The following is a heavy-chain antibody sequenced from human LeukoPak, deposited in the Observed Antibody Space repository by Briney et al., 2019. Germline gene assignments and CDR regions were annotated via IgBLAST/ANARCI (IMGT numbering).Heavy chain of an antibody. CDR1: GFTVSSNY. D-gene: IGHD3-10*01. CDR3: ARDRSGAVSWGFDY. CDR2: ISSSSSYI. V-gene: IGHV3-21*01. J-gene: IGHJ4*02. Sequence: GGSLRLSCAVSGFTVSSNYMNWVRQAPGKGLEWVSSISSSSSYIYYADSVKGRFTISRDNAKNSLYLQMNSLRAEDTAVYYCARDRSGAVSWGFDYWGQGTLVTVSS.